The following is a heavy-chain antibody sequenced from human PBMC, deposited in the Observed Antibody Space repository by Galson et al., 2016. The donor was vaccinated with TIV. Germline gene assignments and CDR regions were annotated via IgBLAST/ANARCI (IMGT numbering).Heavy chain of an antibody. D-gene: IGHD2-21*01. Sequence: SLRLSCAASGLSVSDNYMTWVRQAPGKGLEWVALIDSDGSTIHADSVKGRFTVSRDNSKNMVYLQMNSLRPEDTAVYFCARERRHCGNDCFLRYYYGMDAWGQGTTVTVSS. CDR1: GLSVSDNY. V-gene: IGHV3-66*02. J-gene: IGHJ6*02. CDR3: ARERRHCGNDCFLRYYYGMDA. CDR2: IDSDGST.